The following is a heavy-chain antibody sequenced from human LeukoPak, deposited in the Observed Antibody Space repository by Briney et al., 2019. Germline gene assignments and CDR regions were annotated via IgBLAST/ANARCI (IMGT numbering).Heavy chain of an antibody. D-gene: IGHD2-2*01. Sequence: SETLSLTCAVYGGSLSGYYWSWIRQSPGKGLEWIGEINRGGITKYNPSLKSRVTISLGTSYNQFSLKLTSVTAADTAMYYCARSEDCGSSSCYWFDPWGQGTLVTVSS. J-gene: IGHJ5*02. V-gene: IGHV4-34*01. CDR1: GGSLSGYY. CDR3: ARSEDCGSSSCYWFDP. CDR2: INRGGIT.